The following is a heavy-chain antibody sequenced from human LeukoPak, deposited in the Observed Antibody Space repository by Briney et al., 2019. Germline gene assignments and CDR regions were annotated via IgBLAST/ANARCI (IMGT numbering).Heavy chain of an antibody. Sequence: ASVKVSCKASGYTFTGYYMHWVRQAPGQGLEWMGWIDPNSGGTNYAQKFQGRVTMTRDTSISTAYMELSRLRSDDTAVYYCARTYYYDSSGYYFDYWGQGTLVTVSS. D-gene: IGHD3-22*01. CDR1: GYTFTGYY. CDR2: IDPNSGGT. V-gene: IGHV1-2*02. J-gene: IGHJ4*02. CDR3: ARTYYYDSSGYYFDY.